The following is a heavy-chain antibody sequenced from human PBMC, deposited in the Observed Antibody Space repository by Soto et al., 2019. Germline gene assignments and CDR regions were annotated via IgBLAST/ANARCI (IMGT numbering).Heavy chain of an antibody. CDR1: GLTFYDYT. D-gene: IGHD6-13*01. V-gene: IGHV3-43*01. Sequence: GGSLRLSCAPSGLTFYDYTMYGVRQAPGKGLEWVSLMSWDGGSTYYADSVKGRITISRDNSKNSLYLQMNSLRTEDTALYYCSKGPGSSLAAAGIDYWGEGTLVSFSS. J-gene: IGHJ4*02. CDR2: MSWDGGST. CDR3: SKGPGSSLAAAGIDY.